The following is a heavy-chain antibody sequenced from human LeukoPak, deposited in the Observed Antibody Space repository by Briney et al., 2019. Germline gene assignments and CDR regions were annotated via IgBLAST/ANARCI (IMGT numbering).Heavy chain of an antibody. J-gene: IGHJ4*02. CDR1: GGSISSYY. V-gene: IGHV4-34*01. Sequence: SETLSLTCSVSGGSISSYYWSWIRQPPGKGLEWIGEINHSGSTNYNPSLKSRVTISVDTSKNQFSLKLSSVTAADTAVYYCARVMITFGVDYWGQGTLVTVSS. D-gene: IGHD3-16*01. CDR2: INHSGST. CDR3: ARVMITFGVDY.